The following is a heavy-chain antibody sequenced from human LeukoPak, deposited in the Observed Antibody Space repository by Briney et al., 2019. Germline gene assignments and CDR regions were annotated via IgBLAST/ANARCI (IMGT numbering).Heavy chain of an antibody. CDR3: ARASDSSGYYELDY. V-gene: IGHV4-59*01. D-gene: IGHD3-22*01. CDR2: ILSRGSS. Sequence: PSETLSLTCSDSGGSISNYYWSWIRQPPGKGLEWIGDILSRGSSNYRPSLKSRVTISVDTSKNQFSLKLSSATAADTAVYYCARASDSSGYYELDYWGQGTLVTVSS. J-gene: IGHJ4*02. CDR1: GGSISNYY.